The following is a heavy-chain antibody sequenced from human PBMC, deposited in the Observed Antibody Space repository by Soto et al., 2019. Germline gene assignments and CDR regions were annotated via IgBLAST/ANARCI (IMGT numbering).Heavy chain of an antibody. J-gene: IGHJ4*01. CDR3: ALSLYGGNYYFDL. CDR1: GFSLSTTGMR. Sequence: SGPTLVNPTQTLTLTCTFSGFSLSTTGMRVSWIRQPPGKALEWLARIDWDDDKFYSTSLKTRLTISKDTSKNQVVLTMINMDPVDTATYYCALSLYGGNYYFDLWRHGTLVTASS. D-gene: IGHD2-21*02. V-gene: IGHV2-70*04. CDR2: IDWDDDK.